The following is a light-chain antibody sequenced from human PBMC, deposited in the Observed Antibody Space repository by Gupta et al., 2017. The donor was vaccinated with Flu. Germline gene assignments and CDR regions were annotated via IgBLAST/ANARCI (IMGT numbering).Light chain of an antibody. J-gene: IGLJ1*01. CDR1: RGDIGDYLY. Sequence: GPSITISCTGTRGDIGDYLYVSWSQQYPGTAPQLLFYEVTTRPSRVSSRFSGSKSCHTASLTISGLQAEDGAVYFCSSLSTNDTLVFGPGT. CDR2: EVT. CDR3: SSLSTNDTLV. V-gene: IGLV2-14*01.